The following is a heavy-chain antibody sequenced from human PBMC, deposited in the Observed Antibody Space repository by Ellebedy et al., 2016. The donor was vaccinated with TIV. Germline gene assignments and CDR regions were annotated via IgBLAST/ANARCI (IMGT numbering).Heavy chain of an antibody. CDR2: INEGSDTP. Sequence: GESLKISCAASGFTFSSYAMNWVRQAPGRGLEWVSYINEGSDTPYYADSVKGRFTISRDNAKNSLYLQMNSLRVEDTAVYFCARDRPRGRGDFDYWGQGSLVSVSS. D-gene: IGHD3-10*01. V-gene: IGHV3-48*01. CDR1: GFTFSSYA. J-gene: IGHJ4*02. CDR3: ARDRPRGRGDFDY.